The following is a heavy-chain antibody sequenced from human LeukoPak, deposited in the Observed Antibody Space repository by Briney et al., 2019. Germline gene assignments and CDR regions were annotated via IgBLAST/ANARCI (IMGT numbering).Heavy chain of an antibody. Sequence: ASVKVSCKASGYTFTSYGISWVRQAPGQGLEWMGWISAYSGNTNYAQKLQGRVTMTTDTSTSTAYMELRSLRSDDTAVYYCARVPTYDSSGYYFYYYGMDVWGQGTTVTVSS. CDR1: GYTFTSYG. D-gene: IGHD3-22*01. V-gene: IGHV1-18*01. J-gene: IGHJ6*02. CDR3: ARVPTYDSSGYYFYYYGMDV. CDR2: ISAYSGNT.